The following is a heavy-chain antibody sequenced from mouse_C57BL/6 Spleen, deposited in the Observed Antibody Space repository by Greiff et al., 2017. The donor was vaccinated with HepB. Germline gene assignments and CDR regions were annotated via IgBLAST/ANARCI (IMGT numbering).Heavy chain of an antibody. CDR2: IDPETGGT. CDR1: GYTFTDYE. D-gene: IGHD4-1*01. CDR3: TRGEELGRVSFAY. J-gene: IGHJ3*01. Sequence: VQLQQSGAELVRPGASVTLSCKASGYTFTDYEMHWVKQTPVHGLDWIGAIDPETGGTAYNQKFKGKAILTADKSSSTAYMELRSLTSEDSAVYYCTRGEELGRVSFAYWGQRTLVTVSA. V-gene: IGHV1-15*01.